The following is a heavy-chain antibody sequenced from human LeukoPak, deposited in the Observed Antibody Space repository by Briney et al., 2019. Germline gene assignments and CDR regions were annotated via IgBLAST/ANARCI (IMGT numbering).Heavy chain of an antibody. CDR3: TREIDQIAAADY. CDR2: TYYRSKWYN. CDR1: GDRVYSNSTA. Sequence: SQTISLTCAISGDRVYSNSTAWNWIRQSPSRGLEWLGRTYYRSKWYNDYAVSVKSRITINPDTSNNQFSLQLNSVTPEDTAVYYCTREIDQIAAADYWGQGTLVTVSS. V-gene: IGHV6-1*01. J-gene: IGHJ4*02. D-gene: IGHD6-6*01.